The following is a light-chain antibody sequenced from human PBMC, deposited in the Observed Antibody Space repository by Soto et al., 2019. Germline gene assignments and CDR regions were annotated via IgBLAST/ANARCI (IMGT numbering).Light chain of an antibody. CDR2: GAS. V-gene: IGKV3-20*01. Sequence: EIVLTQSPGTLSLSPGERATLSCRASQSVGSDFLAWYQQRPGQPPRILIFGASGRATGIPDRFSGSGSGTDFTLTISRLEPEDFAVYYCLHHGSSLWTFGQGTKV. CDR3: LHHGSSLWT. CDR1: QSVGSDF. J-gene: IGKJ1*01.